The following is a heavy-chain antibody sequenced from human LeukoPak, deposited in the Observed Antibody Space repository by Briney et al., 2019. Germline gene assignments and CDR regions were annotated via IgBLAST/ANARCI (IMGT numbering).Heavy chain of an antibody. CDR2: IIPILGIA. V-gene: IGHV1-69*04. D-gene: IGHD6-13*01. Sequence: ASVKVSCKASGGTFSSYAISWVRQAPGQGLEWMGRIIPILGIANYAQKFQGRVTITADKSTSTAYMELSSLRSEDTAVYYCARDLGRSSSWYPPDAFDIWGQGTMVTVSS. CDR1: GGTFSSYA. CDR3: ARDLGRSSSWYPPDAFDI. J-gene: IGHJ3*02.